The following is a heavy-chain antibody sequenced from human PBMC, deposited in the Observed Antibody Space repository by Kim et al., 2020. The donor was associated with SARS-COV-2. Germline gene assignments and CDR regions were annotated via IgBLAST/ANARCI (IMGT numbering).Heavy chain of an antibody. V-gene: IGHV4-31*03. CDR3: ARAPLTFGGVILSFDY. CDR2: IYYSGST. J-gene: IGHJ4*02. CDR1: GGSISSGGYY. D-gene: IGHD3-16*02. Sequence: SETLSLTCTVSGGSISSGGYYWRWIRQHPGKGLECIGYIYYSGSTYYNPSLKSRVTMSVDTSKNQFSLKLSSVTAADTAVYYCARAPLTFGGVILSFDYWGQGTLVTVSS.